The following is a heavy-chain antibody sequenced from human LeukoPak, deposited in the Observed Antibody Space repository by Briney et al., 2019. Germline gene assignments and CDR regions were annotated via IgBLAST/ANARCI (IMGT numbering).Heavy chain of an antibody. CDR2: ISSSSSYI. J-gene: IGHJ4*02. CDR3: ARGCGGDCYSGHDY. CDR1: GFTFSSYS. D-gene: IGHD2-21*02. Sequence: PGGSLRLSCAASGFTFSSYSMNWVRQAPGRGLEWVSSISSSSSYIYYADSVKGRFTISRDNAKNSLYLQMNSLRAEDTAVYYCARGCGGDCYSGHDYWGQGTLVTVSS. V-gene: IGHV3-21*01.